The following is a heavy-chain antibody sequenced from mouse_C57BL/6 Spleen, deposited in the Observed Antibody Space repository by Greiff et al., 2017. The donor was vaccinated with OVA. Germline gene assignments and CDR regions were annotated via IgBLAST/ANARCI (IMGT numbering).Heavy chain of an antibody. J-gene: IGHJ4*01. V-gene: IGHV2-2*01. CDR1: GFSLTSYG. CDR2: IWSGGST. D-gene: IGHD1-1*01. Sequence: VQLQQSGPGLVQPSQRLSITCTVSGFSLTSYGVHWVRQSPGKGLEWLGVIWSGGSTDYNAAFISRLSISKDNSKSQVFFKMNSLQADDTAIYYCARNLLQDYAMDYWGQGTSVTVSS. CDR3: ARNLLQDYAMDY.